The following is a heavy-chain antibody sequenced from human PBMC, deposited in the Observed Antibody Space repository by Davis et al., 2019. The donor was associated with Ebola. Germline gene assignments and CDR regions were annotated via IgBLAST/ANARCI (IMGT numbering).Heavy chain of an antibody. D-gene: IGHD3-22*01. CDR3: ARDGYYYDSSGYYRDAFDI. V-gene: IGHV4-39*07. CDR2: IHYRGST. CDR1: GGSISSSSYY. J-gene: IGHJ3*02. Sequence: GSLRLSCAVSGGSISSSSYYWGWIRQPPGKGLEYIGNIHYRGSTYYNPSLKSRIAISLDTSRNQFSLNLSSVTAADTAVYYCARDGYYYDSSGYYRDAFDIWGQGTMVTVSS.